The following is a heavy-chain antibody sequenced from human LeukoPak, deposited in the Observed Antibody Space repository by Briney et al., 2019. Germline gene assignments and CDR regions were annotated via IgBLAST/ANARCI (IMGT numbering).Heavy chain of an antibody. CDR3: ATYYGDPTPWFDY. V-gene: IGHV4-39*01. Sequence: SETLSLTCTVSGGSIGSYYWGWIRQPPGKGLEWIGSIYYSGSTYYNPSLKSRVTISVDTSKNQFSLKLSSVTAADTAVYYCATYYGDPTPWFDYWGQGTLVTVSS. J-gene: IGHJ4*02. CDR1: GGSIGSYY. D-gene: IGHD4-17*01. CDR2: IYYSGST.